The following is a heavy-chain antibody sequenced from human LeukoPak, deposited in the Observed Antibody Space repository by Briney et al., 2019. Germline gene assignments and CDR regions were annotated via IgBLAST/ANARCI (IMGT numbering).Heavy chain of an antibody. J-gene: IGHJ6*03. CDR1: GGTFSSYA. Sequence: SVKVSCKASGGTFSSYAISWVRQAPGQGLEWMGGIIPIFGTANYAQKFQGRVTITADESTSTAYMELSSLRSEDTAVYYCARGGFYGSGFYYYSYMAVWGKGTTVTISS. V-gene: IGHV1-69*13. D-gene: IGHD3-10*01. CDR3: ARGGFYGSGFYYYSYMAV. CDR2: IIPIFGTA.